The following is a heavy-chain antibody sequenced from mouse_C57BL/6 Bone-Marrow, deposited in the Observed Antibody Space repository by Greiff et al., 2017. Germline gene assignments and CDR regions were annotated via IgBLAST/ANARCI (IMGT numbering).Heavy chain of an antibody. V-gene: IGHV1-55*01. J-gene: IGHJ2*01. Sequence: QVQLQQPGAELVKPGASVKMSCKASGYTFTSYWITWVKQRPGQGLEWIGDIYPGSGSTNYNEKFKSKATLTVDTSSSTAYMQHSSLTSEDAAVYYGARGGYYKDYWGQGTTLTVSS. CDR1: GYTFTSYW. D-gene: IGHD2-12*01. CDR3: ARGGYYKDY. CDR2: IYPGSGST.